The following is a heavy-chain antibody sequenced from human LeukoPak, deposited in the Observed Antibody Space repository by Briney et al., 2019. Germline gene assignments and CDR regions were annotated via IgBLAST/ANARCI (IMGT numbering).Heavy chain of an antibody. D-gene: IGHD2-2*01. CDR2: INAGNGNT. Sequence: ASVKVSCKASGYTFSNYAIHWVRQAPGQRLEWMGWINAGNGNTINSQKFQGRVTITRDTSASTAYMELSSLRSEDTAVYYCARDPTTGVVPDGKFSLDYYFDSWGRGTLVTVSS. CDR3: ARDPTTGVVPDGKFSLDYYFDS. V-gene: IGHV1-3*01. J-gene: IGHJ4*02. CDR1: GYTFSNYA.